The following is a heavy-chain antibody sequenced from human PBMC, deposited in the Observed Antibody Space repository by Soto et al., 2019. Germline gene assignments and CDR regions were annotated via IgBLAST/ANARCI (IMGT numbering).Heavy chain of an antibody. CDR3: VRDGSKTLRDWFDP. J-gene: IGHJ5*02. CDR1: GDSINNYF. V-gene: IGHV4-59*12. CDR2: IYHSGST. Sequence: QVQLQESGPGEVKPSETLSLTCTVSGDSINNYFWNWIRRPPGGGLEWIGNIYHSGSTNYNPSLKSRVTMSVDISKKTFSLRLTSVTAADTGVYYCVRDGSKTLRDWFDPWGQGKLVTVSS.